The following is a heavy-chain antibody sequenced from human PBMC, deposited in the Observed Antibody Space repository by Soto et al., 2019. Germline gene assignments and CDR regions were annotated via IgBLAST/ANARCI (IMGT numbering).Heavy chain of an antibody. CDR2: MNPNSGNT. CDR1: GYTFTSYD. V-gene: IGHV1-8*01. CDR3: ARGAEKYCSGGSCYSQAWFDP. J-gene: IGHJ5*02. D-gene: IGHD2-15*01. Sequence: QVQLVQSGAEVKKPGASVKVSCKASGYTFTSYDINWVRQATGQGLEWMGWMNPNSGNTGYAQKFQGRATMTRNTSISTAYMELSSLRSEDTAVYYCARGAEKYCSGGSCYSQAWFDPWGQGTLVTVSS.